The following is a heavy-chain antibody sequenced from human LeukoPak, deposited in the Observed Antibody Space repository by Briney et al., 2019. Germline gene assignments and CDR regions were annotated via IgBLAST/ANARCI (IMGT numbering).Heavy chain of an antibody. V-gene: IGHV3-74*01. CDR3: AKVDSSSWYVAFDM. CDR1: GFSFSNYW. J-gene: IGHJ3*02. CDR2: MNSDGSAT. D-gene: IGHD6-13*01. Sequence: PGGSLRLSCAASGFSFSNYWMHWVRQAPGKGLVWVTRMNSDGSATYYADSVKGRLTISRDNSKNTLYLQMNSLRAEDTAVYYCAKVDSSSWYVAFDMWGQGTMVTVPS.